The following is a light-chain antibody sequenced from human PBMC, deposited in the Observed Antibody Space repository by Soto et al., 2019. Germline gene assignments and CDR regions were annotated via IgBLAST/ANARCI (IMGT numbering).Light chain of an antibody. CDR3: QQYGSSPLIS. Sequence: EIVLTQSPATLSLSPGETATLSCRASQSVSSYLAWYQQKPGQAPRLLIYDASNRATGIPARFSGSGSGRDFTLTISGLEPEDFAVYYCQQYGSSPLISFGQGTRLEIK. J-gene: IGKJ5*01. CDR1: QSVSSY. V-gene: IGKV3-11*02. CDR2: DAS.